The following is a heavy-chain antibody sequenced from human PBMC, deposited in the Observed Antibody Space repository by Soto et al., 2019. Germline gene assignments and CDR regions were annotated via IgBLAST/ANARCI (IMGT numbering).Heavy chain of an antibody. CDR3: ARDGDYYGSGASDY. D-gene: IGHD3-10*01. CDR1: GFTFSSYW. Sequence: EVQLVESGGGLVQPGGSLRLSCAASGFTFSSYWMHWVRQAPGKGLVWVSRSNSDGSSTSYADSVKGRCTVSRDNAQDAMYLQMNSLRAEDTSVYYCARDGDYYGSGASDYWGQGTLVAVSS. J-gene: IGHJ4*02. CDR2: SNSDGSST. V-gene: IGHV3-74*01.